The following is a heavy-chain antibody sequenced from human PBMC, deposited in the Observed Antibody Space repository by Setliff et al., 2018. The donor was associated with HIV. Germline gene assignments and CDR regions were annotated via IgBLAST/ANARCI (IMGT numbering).Heavy chain of an antibody. Sequence: SETLSLTCLVSGYSIRDKYYWAWVRQPPGKGLEWIGHVYTTGSASYNPSLESRVTILEALSKNQFSLNLDSVTAADTAVYFCARALAGGSGWNYFDLWGPGTLVTVSS. D-gene: IGHD6-19*01. CDR2: VYTTGSA. J-gene: IGHJ4*02. CDR1: GYSIRDKYY. V-gene: IGHV4-4*08. CDR3: ARALAGGSGWNYFDL.